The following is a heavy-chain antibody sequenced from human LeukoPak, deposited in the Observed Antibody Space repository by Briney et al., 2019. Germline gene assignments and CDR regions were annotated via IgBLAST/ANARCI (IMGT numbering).Heavy chain of an antibody. CDR3: ARGPSRADY. CDR2: ISSSSSYI. J-gene: IGHJ4*02. V-gene: IGHV3-21*01. Sequence: PGGSLRLSCAASGFTFRSYNMNWVRPAPGQRPEWVSSISSSSSYIYYADSVKGRFTISRDNAKNSLYLQMNSLRAEDTALYYCARGPSRADYWGQGTLVTVSS. CDR1: GFTFRSYN.